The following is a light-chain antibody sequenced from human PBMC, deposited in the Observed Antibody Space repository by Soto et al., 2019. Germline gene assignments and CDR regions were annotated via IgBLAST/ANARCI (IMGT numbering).Light chain of an antibody. Sequence: IVMTQSPATISMSPCHRVTLSSTARQSFSGNLAWYQQKPGQPPRLLIFGATTRAPDVHARFSGSGSATEFTLTINNLQSRDSAVYYCQQYNEWPETFGPGTKVDIK. V-gene: IGKV3-15*01. CDR3: QQYNEWPET. J-gene: IGKJ1*01. CDR1: QSFSGN. CDR2: GAT.